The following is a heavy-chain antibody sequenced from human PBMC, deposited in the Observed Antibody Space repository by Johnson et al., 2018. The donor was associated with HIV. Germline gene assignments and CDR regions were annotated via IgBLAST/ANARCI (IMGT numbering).Heavy chain of an antibody. J-gene: IGHJ3*02. CDR3: ARVIRAYDSSGYAGDAFDI. V-gene: IGHV3-20*04. Sequence: VKLVESGGGVVQPGGSLRLSCAASGFTFSSYGMHWVRRVPGKGLEWVCGINWNGGSTGYADSVRGCFTISRDNAKNSLYLQMNSLRAEDTALYYCARVIRAYDSSGYAGDAFDIWGQGTMVTASS. CDR2: INWNGGST. CDR1: GFTFSSYG. D-gene: IGHD3-22*01.